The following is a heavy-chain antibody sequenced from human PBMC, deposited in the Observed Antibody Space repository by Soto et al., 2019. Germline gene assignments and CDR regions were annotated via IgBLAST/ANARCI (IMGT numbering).Heavy chain of an antibody. Sequence: SETLSLTCTGSGGSISSYYWSWIRQPPGKGLEWIGYIYYSGSTNYNPSLKSRVTISVDTSKNQFSLKLSSVTAADTAVYYCVRHARFLEGLRPAPNWFDPWGQGTLVTVS. D-gene: IGHD3-3*01. CDR3: VRHARFLEGLRPAPNWFDP. CDR2: IYYSGST. CDR1: GGSISSYY. V-gene: IGHV4-59*08. J-gene: IGHJ5*02.